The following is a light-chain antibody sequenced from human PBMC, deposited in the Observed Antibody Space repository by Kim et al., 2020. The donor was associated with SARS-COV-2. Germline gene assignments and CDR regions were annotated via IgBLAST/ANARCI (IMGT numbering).Light chain of an antibody. V-gene: IGLV1-47*02. CDR3: AAWDDSLSVVI. CDR1: SSNIGSNY. Sequence: QSVLTQPPSASGTPGQTVTISCSGSSSNIGSNYVYWHQQVPGTAPKLLISNNYERPSGVSDRFSGSKSGTSASLAISGLQSEDEADYYCAAWDDSLSVVIFGGGTQLTVL. CDR2: NNY. J-gene: IGLJ2*01.